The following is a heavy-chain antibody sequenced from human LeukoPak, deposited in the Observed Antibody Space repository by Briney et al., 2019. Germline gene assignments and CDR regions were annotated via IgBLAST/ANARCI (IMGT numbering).Heavy chain of an antibody. J-gene: IGHJ4*02. Sequence: GGSLRLSCAASGFTFSSYAMSWVRQAPGKGLEWVAYISSSGSTIYYADSVKGRFTISRDNAKNSLYLQMNSLRAEDTAVYYCAKGKTYYYDSSGYVGADYWGQGTPVTVSS. CDR2: ISSSGSTI. D-gene: IGHD3-22*01. CDR3: AKGKTYYYDSSGYVGADY. V-gene: IGHV3-48*04. CDR1: GFTFSSYA.